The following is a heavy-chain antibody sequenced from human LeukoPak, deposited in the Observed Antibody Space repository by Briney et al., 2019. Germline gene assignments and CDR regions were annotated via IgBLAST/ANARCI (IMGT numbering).Heavy chain of an antibody. D-gene: IGHD6-19*01. J-gene: IGHJ4*02. CDR1: GGSISSSSYY. Sequence: SETLSLTCTASGGSISSSSYYWGWIRQPPGKGLEWIGSIYYSGSTYYNPSLKSRVTISVDTSKNQFSLKLSSVTAADTAVYYCASVYSSGSPFDYWGQGTLVTVSS. CDR3: ASVYSSGSPFDY. V-gene: IGHV4-39*07. CDR2: IYYSGST.